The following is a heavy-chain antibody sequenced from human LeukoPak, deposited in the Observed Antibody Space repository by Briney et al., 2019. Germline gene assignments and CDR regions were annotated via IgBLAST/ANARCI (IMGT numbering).Heavy chain of an antibody. Sequence: GGSLRLSCVASGFTVNSNYMSWFRQAPGKGLEWVGFIRIKAYGGTTEYAASVKGRFTISRDDSKSIAYLQMNSLKTEDTAVYYCTRGGSGSYSNRIDYWGQGTLVTVSS. CDR2: IRIKAYGGTT. V-gene: IGHV3-49*03. J-gene: IGHJ4*02. CDR1: GFTVNSNY. D-gene: IGHD3-10*01. CDR3: TRGGSGSYSNRIDY.